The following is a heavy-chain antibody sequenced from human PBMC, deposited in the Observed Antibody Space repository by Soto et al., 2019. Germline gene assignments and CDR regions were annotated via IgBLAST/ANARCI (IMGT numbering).Heavy chain of an antibody. CDR3: AREGIAAAVGGDAFDI. J-gene: IGHJ3*02. Sequence: QLQLQESGPGLVKPSETLSLTCTVSGGSISSSSYYWGWIRQPPGKGLEWIGSIYYSGSTYYNPSLKSRVTISVDTSKNHFSLKLSSVTAADTAVYYCAREGIAAAVGGDAFDIWGQGTMVTVSS. CDR2: IYYSGST. V-gene: IGHV4-39*02. D-gene: IGHD6-13*01. CDR1: GGSISSSSYY.